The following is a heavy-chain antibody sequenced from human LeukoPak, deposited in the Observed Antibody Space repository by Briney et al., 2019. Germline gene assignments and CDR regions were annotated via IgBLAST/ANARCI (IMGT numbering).Heavy chain of an antibody. D-gene: IGHD3-10*01. V-gene: IGHV3-30*04. Sequence: PGRSLRLSCAASGFTFSSYAMHWVRQAPGKGLEWVAVISYDGSNKYYADSVKGRFTISRDNSKNTLYLQMNSLRAEDTAVYYCARDRALLWFGEYNSAYYYYMDVWGKGTTVTISS. CDR1: GFTFSSYA. CDR3: ARDRALLWFGEYNSAYYYYMDV. J-gene: IGHJ6*03. CDR2: ISYDGSNK.